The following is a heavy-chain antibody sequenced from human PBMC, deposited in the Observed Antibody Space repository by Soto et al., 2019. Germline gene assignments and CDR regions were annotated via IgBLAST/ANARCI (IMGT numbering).Heavy chain of an antibody. CDR2: IIPIFGTA. V-gene: IGHV1-69*06. CDR1: GGTFSSYA. D-gene: IGHD2-2*01. J-gene: IGHJ6*02. CDR3: ARACSSTSCRPTVYYYYYYGMDV. Sequence: QVQLVQSGAEVKKPGSSVKVSCKASGGTFSSYAISWVRQAPRQGLEWMGGIIPIFGTANYAQKFQGRVTITADKSTSTAYMELSSLRSEDTAVYYCARACSSTSCRPTVYYYYYYGMDVWGQGTTVTVSS.